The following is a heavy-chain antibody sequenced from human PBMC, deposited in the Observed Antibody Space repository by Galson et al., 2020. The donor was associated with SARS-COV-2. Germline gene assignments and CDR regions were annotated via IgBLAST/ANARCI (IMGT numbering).Heavy chain of an antibody. V-gene: IGHV6-1*01. J-gene: IGHJ3*02. D-gene: IGHD2-15*01. CDR3: AGRVAGAGCLHI. CDR1: GDSVSSNSAA. Sequence: SQTLSLTCAISGDSVSSNSAAWNWISQSPSRGLEWLRRTYYRSQWSTNYAVSVKSRITINPDTSKNQFSLQLNSVTPEGTAIYDCAGRVAGAGCLHIWGQGTMVIVSS. CDR2: TYYRSQWST.